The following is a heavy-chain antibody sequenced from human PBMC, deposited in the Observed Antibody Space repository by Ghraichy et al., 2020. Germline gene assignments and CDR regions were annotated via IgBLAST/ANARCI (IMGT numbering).Heavy chain of an antibody. V-gene: IGHV3-72*01. CDR3: ARVDENYYFDF. CDR1: GFTFSNHY. CDR2: TRKKVNSYTT. J-gene: IGHJ4*02. Sequence: GGSLRLSCAASGFTFSNHYMDWVRQAPGKGLEWVGRTRKKVNSYTTEYAASVKGRFTISRDDSKDSLYLQMNSLKTEDTAVYYCARVDENYYFDFWGQGTLVTVSS.